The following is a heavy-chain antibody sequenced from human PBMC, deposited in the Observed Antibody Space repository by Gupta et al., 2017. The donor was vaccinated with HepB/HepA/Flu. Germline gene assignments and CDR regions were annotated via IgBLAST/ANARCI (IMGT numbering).Heavy chain of an antibody. CDR3: GRWGPMYYYMDV. CDR1: GYTFRNYG. CDR2: ISAYNGRT. J-gene: IGHJ6*03. V-gene: IGHV1-18*01. D-gene: IGHD2-2*01. Sequence: QVQLVPSGAEVKNPGASVKLSCKASGYTFRNYGFTWVRQAPGQGLEWIGWISAYNGRTDYAQKLQGRVSLTTDPSTTTAYMELRSLRSDDTAVYYCGRWGPMYYYMDVWGKGTTVTVSS.